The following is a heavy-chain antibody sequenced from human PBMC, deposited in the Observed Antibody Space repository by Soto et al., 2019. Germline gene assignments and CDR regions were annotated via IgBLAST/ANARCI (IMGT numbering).Heavy chain of an antibody. V-gene: IGHV3-23*01. D-gene: IGHD6-19*01. CDR1: GFTFSTYP. Sequence: EVQLLESGGGLVQPGGSLRLSCAASGFTFSTYPMSWVRQAPGKGLEWVSGISAGGGDTHYADSVKGRFTISRDNSKNMLYLQMNSLRVEDTAVYYCATKLAGHNPFDDWGQGTLVTVSS. CDR3: ATKLAGHNPFDD. CDR2: ISAGGGDT. J-gene: IGHJ4*02.